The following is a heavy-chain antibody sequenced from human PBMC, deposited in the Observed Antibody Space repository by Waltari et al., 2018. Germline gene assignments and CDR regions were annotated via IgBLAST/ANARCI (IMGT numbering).Heavy chain of an antibody. CDR3: ARDWELDY. J-gene: IGHJ4*02. Sequence: QVQLQESGPGLVKPSETLSLTCAVSGYSISSGYYWGWIRQPPGKGLEWIGRIYHSGSTYYTPSLKSRVTISVDTSKNQFSLKLSSVTAADTAVYYCARDWELDYWGQGTLVTVAS. CDR2: IYHSGST. CDR1: GYSISSGYY. D-gene: IGHD3-9*01. V-gene: IGHV4-38-2*01.